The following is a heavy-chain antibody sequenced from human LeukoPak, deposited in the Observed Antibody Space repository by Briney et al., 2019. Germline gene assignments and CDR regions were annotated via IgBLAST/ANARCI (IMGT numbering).Heavy chain of an antibody. D-gene: IGHD2-2*01. CDR2: IWYDGNNK. Sequence: GGSLRLSCAASGFTFSNCGMYWVRQAPGQGLEWVAVIWYDGNNKYYADSVQGRFTISRDNSKNTLYLHMNSLRAEDTAVYYCAKDLTRSTTVIDYWGQGTLVIV. CDR3: AKDLTRSTTVIDY. V-gene: IGHV3-33*06. CDR1: GFTFSNCG. J-gene: IGHJ4*02.